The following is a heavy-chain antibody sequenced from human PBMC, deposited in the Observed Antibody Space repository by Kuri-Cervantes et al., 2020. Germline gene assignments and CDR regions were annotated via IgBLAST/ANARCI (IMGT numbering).Heavy chain of an antibody. J-gene: IGHJ4*02. CDR3: AKRGSGTSPDFDY. CDR1: GFTFSNSA. Sequence: GESLKISCEASGFTFSNSAVSWVRLTPWKGLEWVSAISGSGSSTYYGASLQGRFTISRDNAKNSLYLQMNSLRAEDTAVYYCAKRGSGTSPDFDYWGLGTLVTVSS. CDR2: ISGSGSST. D-gene: IGHD3-16*01. V-gene: IGHV3-23*01.